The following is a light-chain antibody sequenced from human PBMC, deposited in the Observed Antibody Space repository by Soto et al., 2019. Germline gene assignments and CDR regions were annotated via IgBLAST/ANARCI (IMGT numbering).Light chain of an antibody. CDR1: NIGSES. J-gene: IGLJ1*01. Sequence: SYELIQPPSVSLAPGKTARITCEGENIGSESVHWYQQRPGQAPVLVIYYDSDRPAGIPERLSGSKSGNTATLTIARVDAGDEADYYCQVWDTTTNHPVFGTGTQLTVL. V-gene: IGLV3-21*04. CDR3: QVWDTTTNHPV. CDR2: YDS.